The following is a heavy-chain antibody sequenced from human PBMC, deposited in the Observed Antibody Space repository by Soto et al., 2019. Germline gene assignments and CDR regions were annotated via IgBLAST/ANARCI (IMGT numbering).Heavy chain of an antibody. CDR2: IGSSGGSA. V-gene: IGHV3-23*01. J-gene: IGHJ4*02. D-gene: IGHD3-9*01. CDR1: GLTFSSFA. CDR3: AKGPAIRASDY. Sequence: GSLRLSCAASGLTFSSFAMSWVRQAPGKGLEWVSVIGSSGGSAYYADSVKGRFTISRDNSKNTLYLQMNSLRAEDTAVYYCAKGPAIRASDYWGQGTLVTVSS.